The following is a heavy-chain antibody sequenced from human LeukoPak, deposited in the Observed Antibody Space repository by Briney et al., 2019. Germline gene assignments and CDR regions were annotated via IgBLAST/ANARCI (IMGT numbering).Heavy chain of an antibody. V-gene: IGHV1-69*04. Sequence: SVKVSCKASGYTFTSYAISWVRQAPGQGLEWMGRIIPILGIANYAQKFQGRVTITADKSTSTAYMELSSLRSEDTAVYYCARVPTQIERPSGTGENYFDYWGQGTLVTVSS. J-gene: IGHJ4*02. CDR2: IIPILGIA. CDR3: ARVPTQIERPSGTGENYFDY. D-gene: IGHD3-16*01. CDR1: GYTFTSYA.